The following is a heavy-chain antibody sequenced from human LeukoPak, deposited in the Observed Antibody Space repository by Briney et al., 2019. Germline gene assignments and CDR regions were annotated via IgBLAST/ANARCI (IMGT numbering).Heavy chain of an antibody. V-gene: IGHV3-74*01. CDR2: INSDGRSI. Sequence: PGGSLRLSCAASGFTFGNYWMHWVRQAPGKGLVWVSRINSDGRSISYADSVKGRFTISRDNAHNSLYLQMNTLSPEDTAVYYCARTGSGWQPGDYWGQGTLVTVSS. CDR1: GFTFGNYW. J-gene: IGHJ4*02. D-gene: IGHD6-19*01. CDR3: ARTGSGWQPGDY.